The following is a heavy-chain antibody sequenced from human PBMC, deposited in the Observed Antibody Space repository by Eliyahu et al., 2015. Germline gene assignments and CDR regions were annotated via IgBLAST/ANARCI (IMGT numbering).Heavy chain of an antibody. J-gene: IGHJ4*02. CDR2: IYDGGST. D-gene: IGHD5-18*01. V-gene: IGHV3-66*02. CDR1: GFTVSSSY. Sequence: EVQLVXSGGGLVQPGGXLXLSCXXXGFTVSSSYMSWVRQAPGKGLEWVSVIYDGGSTYYADSVKGRFTISRDNSKKTMYLQMNSLRTEDTAVYYCARVGSYGYEYWGQGTLVTVSS. CDR3: ARVGSYGYEY.